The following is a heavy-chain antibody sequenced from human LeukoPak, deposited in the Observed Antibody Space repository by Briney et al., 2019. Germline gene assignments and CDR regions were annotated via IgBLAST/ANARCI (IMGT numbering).Heavy chain of an antibody. J-gene: IGHJ3*02. CDR3: ARHVGFFDAFDI. CDR1: GASISSHY. V-gene: IGHV4-59*08. CDR2: VFYSGTT. Sequence: KPSETLSLTCTVSGASISSHYWTWIRQSPGKRLEWIGYVFYSGTTSYSPSLNSRVTISIDTSKNQFSLQLSSVTAADTAAYFCARHVGFFDAFDIWGQGTMVTVSS. D-gene: IGHD3-3*01.